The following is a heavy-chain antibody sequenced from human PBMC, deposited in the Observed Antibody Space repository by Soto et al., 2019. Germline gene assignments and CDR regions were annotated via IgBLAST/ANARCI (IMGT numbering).Heavy chain of an antibody. J-gene: IGHJ4*02. V-gene: IGHV3-30-3*02. Sequence: VGSLIRSCLLSVFTFSDFLIHLFLQSPVEGLAWVASISKDGLDRYYSESLKGRFTISRDDSKNTVFLQMNSLKVEDKSAYFCASNREGKWLVFDHWGKRHMDTVS. CDR1: VFTFSDFL. CDR3: ASNREGKWLVFDH. D-gene: IGHD6-19*01. CDR2: ISKDGLDR.